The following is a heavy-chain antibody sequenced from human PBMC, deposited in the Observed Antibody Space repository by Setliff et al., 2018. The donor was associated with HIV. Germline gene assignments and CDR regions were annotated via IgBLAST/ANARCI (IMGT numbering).Heavy chain of an antibody. CDR1: GFTVSSTY. CDR3: ARDASPDLSAFDI. J-gene: IGHJ3*02. CDR2: VYSAGNT. Sequence: GSLRLSCAASGFTVSSTYMSWVRQSPVRGLEWVSVVYSAGNTYCADSVKGRFTVSRDESENTMYLQMRSLRAEDTAVYYCARDASPDLSAFDIWGQGTRVTVSS. V-gene: IGHV3-53*01.